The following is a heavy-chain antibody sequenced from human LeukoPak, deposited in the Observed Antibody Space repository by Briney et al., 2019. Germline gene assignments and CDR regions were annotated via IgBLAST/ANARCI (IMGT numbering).Heavy chain of an antibody. CDR1: GFTFSNYA. Sequence: GGSLRLSCAASGFTFSNYAMSWVRQAPGKGLEWVSGITGSGGGTYYADSVKGRFTISRDNSKKTLYLQMNSLRAEDTAVYYCAKGEWELLPYYFDFWGQGTLVTVSS. CDR3: AKGEWELLPYYFDF. CDR2: ITGSGGGT. V-gene: IGHV3-23*01. D-gene: IGHD1-26*01. J-gene: IGHJ4*02.